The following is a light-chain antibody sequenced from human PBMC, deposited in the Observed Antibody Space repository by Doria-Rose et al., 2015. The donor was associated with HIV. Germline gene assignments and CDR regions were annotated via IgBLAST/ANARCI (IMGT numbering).Light chain of an antibody. V-gene: IGKV3-20*01. CDR2: DGS. J-gene: IGKJ1*01. Sequence: TQSPGTLSLSPGERATLSCRASQSFSSTYLAWYQQKPGHAPRLLIYDGSTRATGITDRFSASGSGTDFTLTINRLEPEDFALYYCHQYGTSWTFGQGTKVEI. CDR3: HQYGTSWT. CDR1: QSFSSTY.